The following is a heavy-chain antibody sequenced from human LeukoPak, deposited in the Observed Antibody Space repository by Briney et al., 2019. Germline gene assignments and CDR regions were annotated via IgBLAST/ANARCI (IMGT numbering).Heavy chain of an antibody. J-gene: IGHJ4*02. Sequence: QAGGSLRLSCVGSGFSFISVWLNWVRQAPGKGLEWVANVKQDGRETHYVDSVKGRFVISRDNTQNSVYLQMNSLRAEDTAVYYCARGPHSYTSAYFDRPSDYWGQGALVAVSS. CDR2: VKQDGRET. CDR1: GFSFISVW. D-gene: IGHD3-9*01. CDR3: ARGPHSYTSAYFDRPSDY. V-gene: IGHV3-7*01.